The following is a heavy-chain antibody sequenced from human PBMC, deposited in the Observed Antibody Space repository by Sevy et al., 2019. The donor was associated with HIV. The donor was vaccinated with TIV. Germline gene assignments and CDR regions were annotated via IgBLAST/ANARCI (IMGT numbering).Heavy chain of an antibody. CDR1: GFTFSSYG. J-gene: IGHJ4*02. CDR3: AKDGEVVVTVLYYFDY. D-gene: IGHD3-22*01. Sequence: GGSLRLSCAASGFTFSSYGMHWVRQAPGKGLEWVAVISYDGSNKYYADSVKGRFTISRDNSKNTLYLQMNSRRAEDTAVYYCAKDGEVVVTVLYYFDYWGQGTLVTVSS. V-gene: IGHV3-30*18. CDR2: ISYDGSNK.